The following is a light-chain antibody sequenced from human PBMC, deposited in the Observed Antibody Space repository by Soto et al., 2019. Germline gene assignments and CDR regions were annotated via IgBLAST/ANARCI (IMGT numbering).Light chain of an antibody. Sequence: EIVLTQSPGTLSLSPGERATLSCRASHIVSSSYLAWYQQKPGQAPRLLIYGASRRATGIPDRFSGSVSGTDFTLTISRLEPEDFAVYYCQQYGSSPTTFGQGKRLEIK. CDR3: QQYGSSPTT. J-gene: IGKJ5*01. V-gene: IGKV3-20*01. CDR1: HIVSSSY. CDR2: GAS.